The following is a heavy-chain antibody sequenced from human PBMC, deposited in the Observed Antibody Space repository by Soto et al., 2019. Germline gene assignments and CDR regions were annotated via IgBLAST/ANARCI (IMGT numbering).Heavy chain of an antibody. CDR3: ASPSGSGRPSDFDY. CDR2: ISSSSSYI. Sequence: PGGSLRLSCAASGFTFSSYSMNWVRQAPGKGLEWVSSISSSSSYIYYADSVKGRFTISRDNAKNSLYLQMNSLRAEDTAVYYCASPSGSGRPSDFDYWGQGTLVTVSS. D-gene: IGHD3-10*01. J-gene: IGHJ4*02. CDR1: GFTFSSYS. V-gene: IGHV3-21*01.